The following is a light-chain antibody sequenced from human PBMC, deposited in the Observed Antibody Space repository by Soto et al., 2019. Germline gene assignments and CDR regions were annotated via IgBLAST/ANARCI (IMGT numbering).Light chain of an antibody. CDR3: QQYDDWLRLT. V-gene: IGKV3D-15*01. J-gene: IGKJ4*01. CDR1: QSVNIY. CDR2: GAS. Sequence: EIVMTQSPATLSVSPGERATLSCRASQSVNIYLAWYQQKPGQAPRLLIFGASSRATGIPARFSGGGSGTEFNLTISSLQSEDFAVYFCQQYDDWLRLTFGGGTKVDIX.